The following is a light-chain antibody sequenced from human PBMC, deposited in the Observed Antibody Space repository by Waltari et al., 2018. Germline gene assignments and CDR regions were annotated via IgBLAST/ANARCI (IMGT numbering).Light chain of an antibody. J-gene: IGKJ4*01. CDR1: QSVLNSSNNKNY. CDR2: WAS. Sequence: DIVMTQSPDSLAVLLGERATLNSKSSQSVLNSSNNKNYLAWYQQKPGQPPKLLIYWASTRESGVPDRFSGSGSGTDFTLTISSLQAEDVAVYYCQQYYTTPLTFGGGTKVEIK. V-gene: IGKV4-1*01. CDR3: QQYYTTPLT.